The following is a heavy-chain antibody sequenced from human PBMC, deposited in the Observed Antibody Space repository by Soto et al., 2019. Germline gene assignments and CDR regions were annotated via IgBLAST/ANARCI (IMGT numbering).Heavy chain of an antibody. D-gene: IGHD5-18*01. CDR2: ISFDGSTT. CDR1: GFTFSSYW. CDR3: ARGGAHTAMANEY. V-gene: IGHV3-74*01. Sequence: QTGWSLRLSCAASGFTFSSYWMHWVRQASGKGLVWVSRISFDGSTTTYADSVKGRFTISRDNAKNTLYLQMNSLRAEDTAVYYCARGGAHTAMANEYWGQGALVTVSS. J-gene: IGHJ4*02.